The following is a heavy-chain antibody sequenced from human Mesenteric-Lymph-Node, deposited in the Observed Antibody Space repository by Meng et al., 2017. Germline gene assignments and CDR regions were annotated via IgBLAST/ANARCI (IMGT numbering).Heavy chain of an antibody. V-gene: IGHV3-48*03. CDR2: ISSSGSTI. CDR1: GFTFSSYE. Sequence: GGSLRLSCAASGFTFSSYEMNWVRQAPGKGLEWVSYISSSGSTIYYADSVKGRFTISRDNAKNSLYLQMNSLRVEDTAVYYCARDAARGYSYGDFDYWGQGTLVTVSS. J-gene: IGHJ4*02. CDR3: ARDAARGYSYGDFDY. D-gene: IGHD5-18*01.